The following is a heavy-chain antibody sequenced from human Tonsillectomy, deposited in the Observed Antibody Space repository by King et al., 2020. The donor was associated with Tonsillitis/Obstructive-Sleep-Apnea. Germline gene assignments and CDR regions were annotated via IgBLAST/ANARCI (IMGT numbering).Heavy chain of an antibody. Sequence: LQLVQSGAEVKEPGESLRISCKGSGYSFASYWINWVRQMPGKGLEWMGKIDPSDSYANYSPSFQGHVTFSVDKSISTAHLQWRSLRASDNAMYYCARGGIGYDFAFDIWGQGTMVTVSS. CDR3: ARGGIGYDFAFDI. J-gene: IGHJ3*02. V-gene: IGHV5-10-1*01. CDR2: IDPSDSYA. CDR1: GYSFASYW. D-gene: IGHD5-12*01.